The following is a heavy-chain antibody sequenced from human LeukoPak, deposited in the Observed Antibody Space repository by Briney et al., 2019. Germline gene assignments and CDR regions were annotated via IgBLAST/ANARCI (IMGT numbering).Heavy chain of an antibody. J-gene: IGHJ5*02. CDR3: ARAFSDSSGYPNWFDP. V-gene: IGHV1-69*04. CDR2: IIPILGIT. D-gene: IGHD3-22*01. CDR1: GGTFSSYA. Sequence: ASVKVSCKASGGTFSSYAISWVRQAPGQGLEWMGRIIPILGITNYAQKFQGRVTITADKSTSTAYMELNSLRSEDTAVYYCARAFSDSSGYPNWFDPWGQGTLVTVSS.